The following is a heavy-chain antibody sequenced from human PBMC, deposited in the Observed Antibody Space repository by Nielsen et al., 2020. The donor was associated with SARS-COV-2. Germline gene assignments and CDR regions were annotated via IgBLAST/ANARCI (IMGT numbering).Heavy chain of an antibody. CDR1: GFTFSGSS. CDR3: GRESVTGTDAFDI. D-gene: IGHD6-19*01. J-gene: IGHJ3*02. Sequence: GESLKISCAASGFTFSGSSMHWVRQASGKGLEWIGRIRCKANIYATAYAASVKGRFTISRDNAENSLSLQMNSLRAEDTAVYYCGRESVTGTDAFDIWGQGTVVTVSS. V-gene: IGHV3-73*01. CDR2: IRCKANIYAT.